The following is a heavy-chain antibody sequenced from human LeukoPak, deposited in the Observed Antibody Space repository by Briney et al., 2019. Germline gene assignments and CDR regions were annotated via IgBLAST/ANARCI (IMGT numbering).Heavy chain of an antibody. D-gene: IGHD1-26*01. Sequence: GGSLRLSCAASGFTVSSNYMSWVRQAPGKVLEWVSVIYSGGSTYYADSVKGRFTISRDNSKNTLYLQMNSLRAEDTAVYYCARSGSYSYFDYWGQGTLVTVSS. V-gene: IGHV3-66*02. CDR3: ARSGSYSYFDY. CDR1: GFTVSSNY. J-gene: IGHJ4*02. CDR2: IYSGGST.